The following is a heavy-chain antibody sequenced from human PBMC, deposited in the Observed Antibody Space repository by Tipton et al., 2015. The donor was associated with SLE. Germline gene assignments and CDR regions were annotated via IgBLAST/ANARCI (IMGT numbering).Heavy chain of an antibody. Sequence: TLSLTCTVSGGSISNYYWSWIRQPAGKGLEWIGRFYTSGSTNYNPPLKSRVTMSVDTSKNQFSLKLSSVTAADTAVYYCARDHPVAGPFDYWGQGTLVTVSS. CDR3: ARDHPVAGPFDY. CDR2: FYTSGST. CDR1: GGSISNYY. V-gene: IGHV4-4*07. J-gene: IGHJ4*02. D-gene: IGHD6-19*01.